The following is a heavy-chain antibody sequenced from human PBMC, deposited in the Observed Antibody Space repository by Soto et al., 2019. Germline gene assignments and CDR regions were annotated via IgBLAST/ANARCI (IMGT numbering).Heavy chain of an antibody. Sequence: QVQLVESGGGVVQPGRSLRLSCAASRFTFSSYAMHWVRQAPGKGLEWVAVISYDGSNKYYADSVKGRFTISRDNSKNTLYLQINSLRAEDPAVYYCARDGQYSYGTFDYWGQGTLVTVSS. CDR3: ARDGQYSYGTFDY. CDR2: ISYDGSNK. V-gene: IGHV3-30-3*01. J-gene: IGHJ4*02. CDR1: RFTFSSYA. D-gene: IGHD5-18*01.